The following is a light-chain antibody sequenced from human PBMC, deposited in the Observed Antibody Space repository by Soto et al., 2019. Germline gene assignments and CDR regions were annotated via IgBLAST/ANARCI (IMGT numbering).Light chain of an antibody. V-gene: IGLV1-44*01. CDR3: AAWDDSLNGVV. J-gene: IGLJ2*01. CDR2: GDN. CDR1: SSNIGSNT. Sequence: QPVLTQPPSVSGTPGQSVTISCSGSSSNIGSNTISWYHHLPGTAPKLLIYGDNQRPSGVPDRFSGSKSGTSTSLAISGLQSEDEADYYCAAWDDSLNGVVFGGGTKVTVL.